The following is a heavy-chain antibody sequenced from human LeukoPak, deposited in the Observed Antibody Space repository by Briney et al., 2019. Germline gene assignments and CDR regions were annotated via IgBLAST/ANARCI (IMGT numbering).Heavy chain of an antibody. V-gene: IGHV3-53*01. CDR3: ARGVVTAYNDY. CDR2: IYSGGST. J-gene: IGHJ4*02. Sequence: GSLRLSCAASGFTVSSNYMSWVRQAPGKGLEWVSVIYSGGSTYYADSVKGRFTISRDNAKNTLYLQMNSLRAEDTAVYYCARGVVTAYNDYWGQGTLVTVSS. CDR1: GFTVSSNY. D-gene: IGHD2-21*02.